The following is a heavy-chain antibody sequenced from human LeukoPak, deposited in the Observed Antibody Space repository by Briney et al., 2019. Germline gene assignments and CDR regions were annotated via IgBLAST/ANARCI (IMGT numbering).Heavy chain of an antibody. CDR2: ISSGSNYI. CDR3: ARERTPKPYYGSGSYDRYYDH. Sequence: PGGSLRLSCAASGFTFSSDSMNWVRQAPGKGLEWVSSISSGSNYIYYADSVKGRFTISRDNAKNSLYLQMNGLRAEDTAVYYCARERTPKPYYGSGSYDRYYDHWGQGTLVTVSS. D-gene: IGHD3-10*01. V-gene: IGHV3-21*01. J-gene: IGHJ4*02. CDR1: GFTFSSDS.